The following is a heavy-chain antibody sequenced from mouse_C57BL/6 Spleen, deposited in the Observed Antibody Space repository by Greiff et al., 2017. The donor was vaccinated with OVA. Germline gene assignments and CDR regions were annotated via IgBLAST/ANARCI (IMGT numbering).Heavy chain of an antibody. CDR1: GYTFTSYG. V-gene: IGHV1-81*01. CDR3: ARGGPRGTYYFDY. D-gene: IGHD3-3*01. J-gene: IGHJ2*01. CDR2: IYPRSGNT. Sequence: VKLVESGAELARPGASVKLSCKASGYTFTSYGISWVKQRTGQGLEWIGEIYPRSGNTYYNEKFKGKATLTADKSSSTAYMELRSLTSEDSAVYFCARGGPRGTYYFDYWGQGTTLTVSS.